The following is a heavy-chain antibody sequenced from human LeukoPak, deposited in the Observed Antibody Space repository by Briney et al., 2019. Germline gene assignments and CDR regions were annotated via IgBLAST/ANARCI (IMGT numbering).Heavy chain of an antibody. Sequence: PGGSLRLSCAASGFTFSSYWMSWVRQAPGKGLEWVANIKQDGSEKYYVDSVKGRFTISRDNAKNSLYLQMNSLRAEDTAVYYCARGVDDKTYYYYGMDVWGQGTTVTVSS. V-gene: IGHV3-7*03. J-gene: IGHJ6*02. CDR2: IKQDGSEK. CDR1: GFTFSSYW. D-gene: IGHD1-1*01. CDR3: ARGVDDKTYYYYGMDV.